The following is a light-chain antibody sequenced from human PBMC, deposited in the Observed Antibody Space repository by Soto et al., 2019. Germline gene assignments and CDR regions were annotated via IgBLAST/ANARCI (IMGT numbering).Light chain of an antibody. Sequence: QSVLTQPPSVSAAPGQKVTISCSGSSSNIGKNYVFWYQQFPGTAPKLLIYDNDKRPSGIPDRFFGSKSGTSATLGITGLQTGDEADYYCGTWDSSLSVVFGGGTKLTV. J-gene: IGLJ2*01. V-gene: IGLV1-51*01. CDR1: SSNIGKNY. CDR2: DND. CDR3: GTWDSSLSVV.